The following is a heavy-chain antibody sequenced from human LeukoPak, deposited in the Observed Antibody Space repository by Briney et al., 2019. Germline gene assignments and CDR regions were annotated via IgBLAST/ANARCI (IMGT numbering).Heavy chain of an antibody. J-gene: IGHJ3*02. D-gene: IGHD5-18*01. CDR2: IYYSGST. CDR1: GGSISSYY. CDR3: ARGAMATFGAFDI. V-gene: IGHV4-59*01. Sequence: SETLSLTFTVPGGSISSYYWSSLRQPPGKGLEWIGYIYYSGSTNYNPSLKSRVTISVDTSKNQFSLKLSSVTAADTAVYYCARGAMATFGAFDIWGQGTMVTASS.